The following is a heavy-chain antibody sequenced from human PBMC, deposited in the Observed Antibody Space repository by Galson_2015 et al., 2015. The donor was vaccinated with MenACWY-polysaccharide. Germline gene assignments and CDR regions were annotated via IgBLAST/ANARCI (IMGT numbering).Heavy chain of an antibody. CDR2: FNAGNGNT. D-gene: IGHD2-15*01. J-gene: IGHJ4*02. CDR1: GYTFATYA. CDR3: ARDTPGYCSGGSCEDLDY. V-gene: IGHV1-3*01. Sequence: SVKVSCKASGYTFATYAMHWVRQAPGQRPEWMGWFNAGNGNTKYSQKFQGRLTITWDTSASTAYMDLSSLRSEDTAVYYCARDTPGYCSGGSCEDLDYWGRGTLVTVSS.